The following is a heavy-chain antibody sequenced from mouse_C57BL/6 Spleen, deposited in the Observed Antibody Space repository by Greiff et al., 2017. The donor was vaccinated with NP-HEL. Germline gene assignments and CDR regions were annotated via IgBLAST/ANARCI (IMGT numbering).Heavy chain of an antibody. V-gene: IGHV5-4*01. CDR2: ISDGGSYT. Sequence: DVHLVESGGGLVKPGGSLKLSCAASGFTFSSYAMSWVRQTPEKRLEWVATISDGGSYTYYPDNVKGRFTISRDNAKNNLYLQMSHLKSEDTAMYYCAREEGYGSSPYYAMDYWGQGTSVTVSS. CDR3: AREEGYGSSPYYAMDY. CDR1: GFTFSSYA. J-gene: IGHJ4*01. D-gene: IGHD1-1*01.